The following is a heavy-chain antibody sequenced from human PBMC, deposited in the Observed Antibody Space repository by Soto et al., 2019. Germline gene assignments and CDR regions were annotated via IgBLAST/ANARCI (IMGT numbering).Heavy chain of an antibody. J-gene: IGHJ4*02. CDR3: GRGRSGGSWYFVGY. Sequence: SETLSLTCPVSGGSISSSSYYWGWIRQPPGKGLEWIGSIYYSGSTYYNPSLKSRVTISVDTSKNQFSLKLSSVPAADTAVYYCGRGRSGGSWYFVGYWGQGTLVTVSS. CDR1: GGSISSSSYY. D-gene: IGHD6-13*01. CDR2: IYYSGST. V-gene: IGHV4-39*07.